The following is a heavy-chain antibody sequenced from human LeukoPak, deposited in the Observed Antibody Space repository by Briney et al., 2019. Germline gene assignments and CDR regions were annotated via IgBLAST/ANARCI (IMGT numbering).Heavy chain of an antibody. CDR1: GYTFTSYY. Sequence: GASVKVSCKASGYTFTSYYMHWVRQAPGQGLEWMGIINPSGGSTSYAQKFQGRVTMTRDTSTNTVYMELSSLRSEDTAVYYCARNGQDGTLGNWGQGTLVTVSS. J-gene: IGHJ4*02. D-gene: IGHD1-1*01. CDR2: INPSGGST. V-gene: IGHV1-46*01. CDR3: ARNGQDGTLGN.